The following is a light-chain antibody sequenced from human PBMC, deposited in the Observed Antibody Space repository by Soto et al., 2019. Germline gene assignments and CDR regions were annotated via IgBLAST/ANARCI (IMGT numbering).Light chain of an antibody. CDR3: TSYAGSDNFVV. Sequence: QSVLTQPPSASGSPGQSVTISCTGTSSDVGGYNYVSWYQQHPDKVLKLMIYGVSKRPSGVPVRFSGSKSCNTASLTVSGLQAEDEADYYCTSYAGSDNFVVFGGGTKVTVL. V-gene: IGLV2-8*01. J-gene: IGLJ2*01. CDR2: GVS. CDR1: SSDVGGYNY.